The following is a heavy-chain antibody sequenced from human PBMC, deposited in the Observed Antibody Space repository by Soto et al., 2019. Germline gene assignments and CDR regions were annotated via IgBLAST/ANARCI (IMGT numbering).Heavy chain of an antibody. Sequence: SETLSLTCTVSGGSISSGGYYWSWIRQHPGKGLEWIGYIYYSGSTYYNPSLKSRVTISVDTSKNQFSLKLSSVTAADTAVYYCARCGNSNFDFIWSVTQVPYYGMDVWGQGTTVTVSS. CDR1: GGSISSGGYY. CDR3: ARCGNSNFDFIWSVTQVPYYGMDV. V-gene: IGHV4-31*03. J-gene: IGHJ6*02. D-gene: IGHD3-9*01. CDR2: IYYSGST.